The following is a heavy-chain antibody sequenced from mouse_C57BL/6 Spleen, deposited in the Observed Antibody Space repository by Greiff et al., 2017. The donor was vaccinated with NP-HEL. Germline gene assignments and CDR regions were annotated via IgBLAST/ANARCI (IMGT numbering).Heavy chain of an antibody. V-gene: IGHV3-6*01. CDR3: ARGVRDYAMDY. D-gene: IGHD2-14*01. CDR2: ISYDGSN. J-gene: IGHJ4*01. Sequence: DVQLQESGPGLVKPSQSLSLTCSVTGYSITSGYYWNWIRQFPGNKLEWMGYISYDGSNNYNPSLKNRISITRDTSKNQFFLKLNSVTTEDTATYYCARGVRDYAMDYWGQGTSVTVSS. CDR1: GYSITSGYY.